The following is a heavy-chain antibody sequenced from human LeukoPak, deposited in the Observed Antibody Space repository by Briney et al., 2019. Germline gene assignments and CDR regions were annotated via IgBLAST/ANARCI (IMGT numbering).Heavy chain of an antibody. CDR3: ARAENNQSFDY. V-gene: IGHV4-34*01. CDR1: GGSFSGYY. CDR2: TNHSGST. D-gene: IGHD1/OR15-1a*01. Sequence: SETLTLTCAVYGGSFSGYYWSWIRQPPGKGLEWIGETNHSGSTNYNPSLKSRVTISVDTSKNQFSLKLSSVTAADTAVYYCARAENNQSFDYWGQGTLVTVSS. J-gene: IGHJ4*02.